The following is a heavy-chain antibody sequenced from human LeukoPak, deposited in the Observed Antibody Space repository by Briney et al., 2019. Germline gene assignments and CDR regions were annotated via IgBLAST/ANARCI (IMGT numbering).Heavy chain of an antibody. CDR3: AKDKSDYGDYSYMDV. CDR1: GFTFSSYG. J-gene: IGHJ6*03. V-gene: IGHV3-30*02. D-gene: IGHD4-17*01. Sequence: GGSLRLSCAASGFTFSSYGMHWVRQAPGKGLDWVAFIRYDGSNKYCADSVKGRFTVSRDNSKNTLYLQMNSLRAEDTAVYYCAKDKSDYGDYSYMDVWGKGTTVTVS. CDR2: IRYDGSNK.